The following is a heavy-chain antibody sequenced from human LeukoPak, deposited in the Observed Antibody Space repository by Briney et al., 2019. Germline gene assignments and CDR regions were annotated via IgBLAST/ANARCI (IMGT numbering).Heavy chain of an antibody. D-gene: IGHD6-6*01. CDR1: GFTFSSYA. V-gene: IGHV3-21*01. CDR3: ARDLDSSSSVSGY. Sequence: GGSLRLSCAASGFTFSSYAMSWVRQAPGKGLEWVSSISSSSSYIYYADSVKGRFTISRDNAKNSLYLQMNSLRAEDTAVYYCARDLDSSSSVSGYWGQGTLVTVSS. J-gene: IGHJ4*02. CDR2: ISSSSSYI.